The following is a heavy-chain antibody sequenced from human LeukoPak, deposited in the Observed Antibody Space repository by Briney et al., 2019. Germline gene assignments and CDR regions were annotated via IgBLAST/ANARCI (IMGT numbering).Heavy chain of an antibody. Sequence: GGSLRFSCAASGFTFSSYAMHWVRQAPGKGLEWVAVISYDGSNKYYADSVKGRFTISRDNSKNTLYLQMNSLRAEDTAVYYCARDKRRIAAAGLPDYWGQGTLVTVSS. V-gene: IGHV3-30-3*01. D-gene: IGHD6-13*01. CDR2: ISYDGSNK. J-gene: IGHJ4*02. CDR1: GFTFSSYA. CDR3: ARDKRRIAAAGLPDY.